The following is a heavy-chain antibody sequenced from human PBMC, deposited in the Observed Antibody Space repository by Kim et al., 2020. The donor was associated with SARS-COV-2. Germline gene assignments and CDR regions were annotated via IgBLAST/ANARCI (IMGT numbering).Heavy chain of an antibody. V-gene: IGHV1-46*01. CDR1: GYTFTSLY. J-gene: IGHJ6*02. CDR2: INPSGDST. CDR3: ARRGMDV. Sequence: ASVKVSCKASGYTFTSLYMHWVRQAPGQGLEWMGMINPSGDSTSYPQKFQGRVTMTRDTSTSTVYLELSSLRSEDTAVYYCARRGMDVWGQGTTVTVSS.